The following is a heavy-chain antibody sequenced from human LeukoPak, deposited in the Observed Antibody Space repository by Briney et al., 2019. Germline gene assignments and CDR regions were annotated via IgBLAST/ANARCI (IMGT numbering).Heavy chain of an antibody. CDR2: MNPNSGNT. Sequence: ASVTVSCKASGYTFTSYDINWVRQATGQGLEWMGWMNPNSGNTGYAQKFQGRVTMTRNTSISTAYMELSSLRSEDTAVYYCARGRGTTEKGDWFDPWGQGTLVTVSS. J-gene: IGHJ5*02. V-gene: IGHV1-8*01. CDR3: ARGRGTTEKGDWFDP. CDR1: GYTFTSYD. D-gene: IGHD2/OR15-2a*01.